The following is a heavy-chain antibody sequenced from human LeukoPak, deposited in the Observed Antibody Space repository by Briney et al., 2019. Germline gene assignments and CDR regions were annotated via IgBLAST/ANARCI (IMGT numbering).Heavy chain of an antibody. CDR2: VTSTSRYI. J-gene: IGHJ4*02. Sequence: GGSLRLSCAASGFTFSIYNMNWVRQAPGKGLEWVSSVTSTSRYIYYGDSVKGRFTISRDNSKNTLYLQMNSLRAEDTAVYYCASRFGTTVTTVVDYWGQGTLVTVSS. D-gene: IGHD4-17*01. V-gene: IGHV3-21*01. CDR1: GFTFSIYN. CDR3: ASRFGTTVTTVVDY.